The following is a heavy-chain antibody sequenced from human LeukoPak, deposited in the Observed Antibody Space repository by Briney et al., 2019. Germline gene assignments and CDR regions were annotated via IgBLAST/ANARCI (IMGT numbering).Heavy chain of an antibody. CDR3: TATYGSGSFVSFFLAGIDY. CDR2: ISYDGSNK. J-gene: IGHJ4*02. V-gene: IGHV3-30*03. Sequence: PGGSLRPSCTAPGFTFSSYGMHWVRQAPGKGLEWVAVISYDGSNKYYADSVKGRFTISRDNSKNTLYLQMNSLRAEDTAVYYCTATYGSGSFVSFFLAGIDYWGQGTLVTVSS. D-gene: IGHD3-10*01. CDR1: GFTFSSYG.